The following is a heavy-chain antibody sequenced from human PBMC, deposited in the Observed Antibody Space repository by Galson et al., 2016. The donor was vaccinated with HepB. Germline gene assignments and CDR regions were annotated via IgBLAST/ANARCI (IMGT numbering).Heavy chain of an antibody. CDR1: GYSFTNYA. CDR3: ARRTFGGGWSGVVGILDY. Sequence: SVKVSCKASGYSFTNYAIHWVRQAPGQRLEWMGWINARNGNTKYSQKFQDRVTITSDTSASTAYMELSSLAFEDKAVYYCARRTFGGGWSGVVGILDYWGQGTLVTVSS. CDR2: INARNGNT. J-gene: IGHJ4*02. D-gene: IGHD1-26*01. V-gene: IGHV1-3*01.